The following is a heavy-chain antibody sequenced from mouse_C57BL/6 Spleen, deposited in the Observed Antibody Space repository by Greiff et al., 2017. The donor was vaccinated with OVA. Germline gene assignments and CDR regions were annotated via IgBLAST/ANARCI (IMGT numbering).Heavy chain of an antibody. CDR2: ISYDGSN. CDR3: ARRSYDYDGAWFAY. Sequence: EVQLQESGPGLVKPSQSLSLTCSVTGYSITSGYYWNWIRQFPGNKLEWMGYISYDGSNNYNPSLKNRISITRDTSKNQFFLKLNSVTTEDTATYYCARRSYDYDGAWFAYWGQGTLVTVSA. V-gene: IGHV3-6*01. D-gene: IGHD2-4*01. J-gene: IGHJ3*01. CDR1: GYSITSGYY.